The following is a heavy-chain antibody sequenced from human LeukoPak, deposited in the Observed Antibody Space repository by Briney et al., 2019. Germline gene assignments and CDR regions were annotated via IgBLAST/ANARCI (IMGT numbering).Heavy chain of an antibody. CDR1: GFTFTTYA. CDR3: ARGGGLDV. CDR2: IVGSGGST. Sequence: GGSLRLSCAASGFTFTTYAMNWVRQAPGKGLEWVSGIVGSGGSTYYADSVKGRFTISRDNAKNSLYLQMSNLRAEDTAVYFCARGGGLDVWGQGATVTVSS. D-gene: IGHD3-16*01. J-gene: IGHJ6*02. V-gene: IGHV3-23*01.